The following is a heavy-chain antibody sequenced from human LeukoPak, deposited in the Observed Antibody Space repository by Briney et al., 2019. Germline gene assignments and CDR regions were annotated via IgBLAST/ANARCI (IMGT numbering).Heavy chain of an antibody. CDR1: GFTFSSVA. D-gene: IGHD4-11*01. CDR3: AKGAYSNSLYYMDV. J-gene: IGHJ6*03. V-gene: IGHV3-23*01. Sequence: GGSLRLSCVASGFTFSSVALSWVRQAPGKGLEWVSSITGGGDSTYHADSVKGRFTISRDNSKNTLYLQMDNLRAEDTAIYYCAKGAYSNSLYYMDVWGKGTTVTVSS. CDR2: ITGGGDST.